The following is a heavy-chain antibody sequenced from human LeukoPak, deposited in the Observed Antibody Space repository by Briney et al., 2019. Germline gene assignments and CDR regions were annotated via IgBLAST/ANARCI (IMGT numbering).Heavy chain of an antibody. CDR3: AGDPLDISRWANAFDI. Sequence: QTGGSLRLSCVISGYTFTHYGFHWVRQAPGKALEWVAYISYNGNNKYEDSVKGRFTISRDNSKNTLHLQMNGLRAEDTAVYYCAGDPLDISRWANAFDIWGQGTTVIVSS. D-gene: IGHD5-12*01. V-gene: IGHV3-30*03. J-gene: IGHJ3*02. CDR2: ISYNGNNK. CDR1: GYTFTHYG.